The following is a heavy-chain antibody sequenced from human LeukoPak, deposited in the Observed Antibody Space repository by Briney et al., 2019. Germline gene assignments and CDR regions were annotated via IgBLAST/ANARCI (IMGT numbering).Heavy chain of an antibody. CDR1: GFTVSSNY. V-gene: IGHV3-53*01. J-gene: IGHJ4*02. D-gene: IGHD1-1*01. CDR2: LYTGGTT. CDR3: ARGGVNYWNPRY. Sequence: GGSLRLSCVASGFTVSSNYMSWVRQAPGKGLEWVSLLYTGGTTYYADSVKGRFTISRDDSKNTLYLRMNSLRAEDTAVYYCARGGVNYWNPRYWGQGTLVTVSS.